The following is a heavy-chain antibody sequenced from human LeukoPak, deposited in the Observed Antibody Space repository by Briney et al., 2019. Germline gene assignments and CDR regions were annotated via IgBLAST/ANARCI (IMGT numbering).Heavy chain of an antibody. CDR3: AKEVNNGFDY. J-gene: IGHJ4*02. Sequence: GGSLRLSCAASGLTFSHSAMTWVRQAPGKGLEWVSTISATGSNTYYTDSVKGRFTISRDNSKNTLYLQLNSLRAEDTALYYCAKEVNNGFDYWGQGTLVTVSS. CDR1: GLTFSHSA. D-gene: IGHD1-14*01. CDR2: ISATGSNT. V-gene: IGHV3-23*01.